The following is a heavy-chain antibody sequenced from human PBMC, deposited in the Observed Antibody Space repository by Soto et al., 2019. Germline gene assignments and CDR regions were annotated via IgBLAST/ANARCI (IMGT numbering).Heavy chain of an antibody. CDR3: ARQHIVVVTATAGYYYYGMDV. CDR1: GGTFSSYA. J-gene: IGHJ6*02. Sequence: QVQLVQSGAEVKKPGSSVKVSCKASGGTFSSYAISWVRQAPGQGLEWMGGIIPIFGTANYAQKFQGRVTITADESTSTAYMELSSLRSEDMAVYYCARQHIVVVTATAGYYYYGMDVWGQGTTVTDSS. CDR2: IIPIFGTA. V-gene: IGHV1-69*01. D-gene: IGHD2-21*02.